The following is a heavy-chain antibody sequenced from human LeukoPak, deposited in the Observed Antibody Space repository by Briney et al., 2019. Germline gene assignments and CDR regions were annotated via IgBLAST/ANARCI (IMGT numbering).Heavy chain of an antibody. J-gene: IGHJ4*02. CDR1: GAFTSTHY. CDR2: VFYSGNS. V-gene: IGHV4-59*07. CDR3: ARIDPLGYFDL. Sequence: SDTLSLTCTVSGAFTSTHYWSWLRQPPGKGLEWIGYVFYSGNSNYNPSFTSRLTMSVDTSKTQFSLKLTSVTAADTAVYYCARIDPLGYFDLWGQGTLVTVSS.